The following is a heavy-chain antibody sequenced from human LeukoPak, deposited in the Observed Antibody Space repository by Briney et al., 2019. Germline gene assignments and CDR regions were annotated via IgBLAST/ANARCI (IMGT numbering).Heavy chain of an antibody. J-gene: IGHJ6*03. D-gene: IGHD3-16*01. CDR1: GFTFSTYS. CDR3: ARRSEFGVLYYMDV. Sequence: GGSLRLSCAASGFTFSTYSMNWVRQAPGKGLEWVSYISGSSGTIYYADCVKGRFTISRDNAKNSLYLQMNSLRAEDTAVYYCARRSEFGVLYYMDVWGKGTTVTVS. CDR2: ISGSSGTI. V-gene: IGHV3-48*01.